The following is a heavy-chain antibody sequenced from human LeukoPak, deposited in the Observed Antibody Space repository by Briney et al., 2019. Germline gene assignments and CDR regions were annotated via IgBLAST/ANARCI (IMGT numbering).Heavy chain of an antibody. CDR2: FDPEDGET. Sequence: ASVKVSRKVSGYTLTELSMHWVRQAPGKGLEWMGGFDPEDGETIYAQKFQGRVTMTEDTSTDTAYMELSSLRSEDTAVYYCATAYGPYNWFDPWGQGTLVTVSS. CDR1: GYTLTELS. V-gene: IGHV1-24*01. D-gene: IGHD4-17*01. J-gene: IGHJ5*02. CDR3: ATAYGPYNWFDP.